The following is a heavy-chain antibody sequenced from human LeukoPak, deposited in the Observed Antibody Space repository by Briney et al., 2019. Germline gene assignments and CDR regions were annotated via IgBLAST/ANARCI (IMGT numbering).Heavy chain of an antibody. J-gene: IGHJ5*02. D-gene: IGHD5-18*01. V-gene: IGHV4-39*01. CDR3: ARQAPIQLWSLAWFDP. CDR2: IYYSGST. Sequence: SETLSLTCTVSGGSISSSSYYWGWIRQPPGKGLEWIGSIYYSGSTYYNPSLKSRVTIPVDTSKNQFSLKLSSVTAADTAVYYCARQAPIQLWSLAWFDPWGQGTLVTVSS. CDR1: GGSISSSSYY.